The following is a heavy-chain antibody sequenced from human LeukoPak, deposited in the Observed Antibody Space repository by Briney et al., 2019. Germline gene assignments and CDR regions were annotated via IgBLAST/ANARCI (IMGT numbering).Heavy chain of an antibody. V-gene: IGHV3-30*04. CDR3: ARGNLWFGELVY. CDR1: GFIFSSYA. D-gene: IGHD3-10*01. J-gene: IGHJ4*02. CDR2: ISYDGSNK. Sequence: PGRSLRLSCAASGFIFSSYAMHWVRQAPGKGLEWVAVISYDGSNKYYADSVKGRFTISRDNSKNTLYLQMNSLRAEDTAVYYCARGNLWFGELVYWGQGTLVTVSS.